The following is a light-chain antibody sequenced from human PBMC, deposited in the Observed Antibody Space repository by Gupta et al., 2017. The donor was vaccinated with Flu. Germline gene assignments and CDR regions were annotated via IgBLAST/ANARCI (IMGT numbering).Light chain of an antibody. Sequence: GERAALSVRASQSLTINMAWFQQKPGQPPRLLMSGASNRATGVPARFRGSGCGTDFTLTITSLQSEDFAVYYCQQYDRWPWTLGQGTKVEIK. CDR2: GAS. CDR3: QQYDRWPWT. J-gene: IGKJ1*01. CDR1: QSLTIN. V-gene: IGKV3-15*01.